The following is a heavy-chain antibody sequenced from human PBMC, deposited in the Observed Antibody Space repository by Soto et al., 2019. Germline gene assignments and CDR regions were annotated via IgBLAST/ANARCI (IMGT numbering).Heavy chain of an antibody. J-gene: IGHJ3*02. CDR1: GFTFDDYA. Sequence: EEQLVESGGGLGQPGRSLRLSCAASGFTFDDYAMHWVRQVPGKGLGWVSGISWNSGSITYADSVKGRFTISRDNAKNSLSLQINSLRAEDTALYYCTKGNGWSPTGDAFDIWGQGTMLIVSS. V-gene: IGHV3-9*01. CDR3: TKGNGWSPTGDAFDI. CDR2: ISWNSGSI. D-gene: IGHD6-19*01.